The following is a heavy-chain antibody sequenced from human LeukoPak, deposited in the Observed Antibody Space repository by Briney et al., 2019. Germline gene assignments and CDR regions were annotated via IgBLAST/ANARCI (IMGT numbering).Heavy chain of an antibody. CDR2: INHSGST. CDR1: GGSFSGYY. V-gene: IGHV4-34*01. Sequence: PSETLSLTCAVYGGSFSGYYWGWIRQPPGKGLEWIGEINHSGSTNYNPSLKSRVTISVDTSKNQFSLKLSSVTDADTAVYYCAREKGGVDSLTMVRGVMKDDSYYHYYMDVWGKGTTVTISS. CDR3: AREKGGVDSLTMVRGVMKDDSYYHYYMDV. J-gene: IGHJ6*03. D-gene: IGHD3-10*01.